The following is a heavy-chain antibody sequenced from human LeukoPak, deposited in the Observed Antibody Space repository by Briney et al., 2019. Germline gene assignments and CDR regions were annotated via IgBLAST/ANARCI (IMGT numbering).Heavy chain of an antibody. CDR2: INPNSGGT. D-gene: IGHD1-7*01. CDR1: GYTFTGYY. CDR3: ARVNWNYGRALDY. J-gene: IGHJ4*02. V-gene: IGHV1-2*02. Sequence: ASVKVSCKASGYTFTGYYMHWVRQAPGQGLEWMGWINPNSGGTNYAQKFQGRVTMTRDTSISTAYMELSRLRSDDTAVYYCARVNWNYGRALDYWGQGTLVTVSS.